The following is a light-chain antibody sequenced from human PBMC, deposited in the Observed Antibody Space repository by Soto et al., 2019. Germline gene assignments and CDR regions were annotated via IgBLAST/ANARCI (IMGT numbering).Light chain of an antibody. CDR1: RTISDW. CDR3: QQYNTFSFT. Sequence: DIQMTQSPSTLSASVGDRVTITCRASRTISDWLAWYQQRPGKAPKLLIYRASRLESGVPSRFSGSGSGTEFTLTISGLHPDDFATYYCQQYNTFSFTFGQGTKLEIK. J-gene: IGKJ2*01. CDR2: RAS. V-gene: IGKV1-5*03.